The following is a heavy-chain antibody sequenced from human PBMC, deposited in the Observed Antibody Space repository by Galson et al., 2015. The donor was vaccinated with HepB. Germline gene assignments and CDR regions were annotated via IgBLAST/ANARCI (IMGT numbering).Heavy chain of an antibody. V-gene: IGHV3-11*01. CDR2: ISSGGTIT. D-gene: IGHD2-8*01. Sequence: SLRLSCAASGFTFRDFYMSWVRQAPGKGLEYISYISSGGTITFYADSVKGRFIVSRDNAKKSVHLQVNRLTGDDTAVYYCARHVEYCSNGTCYFGMDVWGQGTTVTVSS. J-gene: IGHJ6*02. CDR3: ARHVEYCSNGTCYFGMDV. CDR1: GFTFRDFY.